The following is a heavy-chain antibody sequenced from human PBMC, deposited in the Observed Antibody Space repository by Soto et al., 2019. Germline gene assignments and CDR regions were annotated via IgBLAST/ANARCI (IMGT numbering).Heavy chain of an antibody. V-gene: IGHV3-23*01. Sequence: EVQLLESGGGLVQPGGSLRLSCAASGFTFSSYAMSWVRQAPGKGLEWVSAISGSGGSTYYADSVKGRFTISRDNSKNAMXLQRNSLRVEDTAVYFCAKARAQYYDFWSGYPVDYWGQGTLVNVSS. CDR2: ISGSGGST. CDR1: GFTFSSYA. CDR3: AKARAQYYDFWSGYPVDY. J-gene: IGHJ4*02. D-gene: IGHD3-3*01.